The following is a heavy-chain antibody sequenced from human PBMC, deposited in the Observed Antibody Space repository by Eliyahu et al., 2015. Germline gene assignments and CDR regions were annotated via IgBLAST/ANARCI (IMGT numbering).Heavy chain of an antibody. Sequence: EMQLVESGGGLVKPGGSLRLSCAASGFTFSDAWVTWVRQAPGKGLEWVGRIKSKTDGGTTDYAAPVKGRFSISRDAEKDTVYLQMDSLTTEDTAVYYCTTGTFSSPSMRMRWPSDYWGQGTLVTVSS. D-gene: IGHD5-24*01. CDR2: IKSKTDGGTT. CDR1: GFTFSDAW. J-gene: IGHJ4*02. V-gene: IGHV3-15*01. CDR3: TTGTFSSPSMRMRWPSDY.